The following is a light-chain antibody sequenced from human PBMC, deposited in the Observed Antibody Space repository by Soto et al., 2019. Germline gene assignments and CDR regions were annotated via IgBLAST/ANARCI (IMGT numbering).Light chain of an antibody. CDR2: RAS. V-gene: IGKV1-5*03. Sequence: DIQMTQSPSTLSTSVGDRVTITCRASESISSWLAWYQQKPGKAPKLLIYRASNLESGVPSRFSGSGSGTEFTLTISSLQPEDFATYYCQEYHSFSVTFGQGTKVDIK. CDR1: ESISSW. J-gene: IGKJ1*01. CDR3: QEYHSFSVT.